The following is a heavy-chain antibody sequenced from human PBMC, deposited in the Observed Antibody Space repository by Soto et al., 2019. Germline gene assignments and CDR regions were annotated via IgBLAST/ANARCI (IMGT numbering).Heavy chain of an antibody. CDR3: AHCRGGVASF. V-gene: IGHV2-5*02. J-gene: IGHJ4*02. Sequence: QITLNESGPALVKPTQTLTLTCTFSGFSLNTRDVGVGWIRQPPGKALEWLGVGYWDDDKTYSPSLKSRLTTTKDTPKNQVVLRMTKMDPVDTATYYCAHCRGGVASFWGQGTLVTVSS. CDR1: GFSLNTRDVG. D-gene: IGHD3-16*01. CDR2: GYWDDDK.